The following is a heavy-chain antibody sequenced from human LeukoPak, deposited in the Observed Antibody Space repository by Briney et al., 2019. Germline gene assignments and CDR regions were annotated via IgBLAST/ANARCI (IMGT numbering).Heavy chain of an antibody. V-gene: IGHV1-2*02. CDR2: INPNSGGT. J-gene: IGHJ5*02. CDR3: ARVPTGIGWFDP. D-gene: IGHD2/OR15-2a*01. Sequence: ASVKVSCKASGYTFTGYYMHWVRQAPGQGLEWMGWINPNSGGTNYAQKFQGRVTMTRDTSISTAYMELSRLRSDDTAVYYCARVPTGIGWFDPWGQGTLVTVSS. CDR1: GYTFTGYY.